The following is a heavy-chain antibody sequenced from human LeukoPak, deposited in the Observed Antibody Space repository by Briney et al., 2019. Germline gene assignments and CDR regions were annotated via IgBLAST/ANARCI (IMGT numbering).Heavy chain of an antibody. V-gene: IGHV4-39*01. CDR2: IYYSGST. J-gene: IGHJ6*02. D-gene: IGHD2-2*01. Sequence: SETLSLTCTVSGGSISSSSYYWGWIRQPPGKGLEWIGSIYYSGSTYYNPSLTSRVTISVDTSKNQFSLKLSSVTAADTAVYYCASVSSTHYYGMDVWGQGTTVTVSS. CDR3: ASVSSTHYYGMDV. CDR1: GGSISSSSYY.